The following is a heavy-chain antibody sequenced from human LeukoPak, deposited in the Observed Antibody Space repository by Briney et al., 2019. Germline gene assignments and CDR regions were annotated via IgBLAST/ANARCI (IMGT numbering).Heavy chain of an antibody. V-gene: IGHV1-2*04. Sequence: ASVEVSCKASGDMFTGFHRHWLRQAPGQGLEWMGWINTNRGEQHLTNRFQGWVTLTRDTSIGTAYMELTRLTSDDTDVYYCANSGYYWGFDYWGQGTLVTVSS. CDR1: GDMFTGFH. D-gene: IGHD5-12*01. J-gene: IGHJ4*02. CDR3: ANSGYYWGFDY. CDR2: INTNRGEQ.